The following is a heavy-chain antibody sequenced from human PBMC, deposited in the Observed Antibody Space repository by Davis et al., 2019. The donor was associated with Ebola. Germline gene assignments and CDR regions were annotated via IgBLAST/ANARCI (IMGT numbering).Heavy chain of an antibody. CDR1: GFTFSNYA. Sequence: GESLKISCAASGFTFSNYAMSWVRQAPGKGLEWVSGISDSVGSTHYADSVKGRFTISRDNSKNTLYLQMNSLRPEDTAVYYCARDSDDYSFDYWGQGTLVTVSS. J-gene: IGHJ4*02. V-gene: IGHV3-23*01. CDR2: ISDSVGST. CDR3: ARDSDDYSFDY. D-gene: IGHD4-11*01.